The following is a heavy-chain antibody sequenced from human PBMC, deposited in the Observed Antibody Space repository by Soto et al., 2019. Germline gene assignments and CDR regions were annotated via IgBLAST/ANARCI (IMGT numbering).Heavy chain of an antibody. CDR1: GGSISSATYY. CDR2: IFHTGSR. J-gene: IGHJ5*02. D-gene: IGHD3-3*01. CDR3: ATRITVVGLLIPPFDP. Sequence: PSETLSLTCSVSGGSISSATYYWSWVRQRPGEGLEWIGYIFHTGSRYYNAALKSRLTISVDTSKNQFSLKLSSVTASDTAVYYCATRITVVGLLIPPFDPWGQGTQVTVSS. V-gene: IGHV4-31*03.